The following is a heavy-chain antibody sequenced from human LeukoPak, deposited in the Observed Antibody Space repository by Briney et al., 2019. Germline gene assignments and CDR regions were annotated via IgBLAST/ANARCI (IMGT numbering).Heavy chain of an antibody. CDR2: ISGRGGST. D-gene: IGHD6-13*01. CDR3: AKDRTAAAAHYGMDV. Sequence: GGSLRLSCAASGFTFSSYAMSWVRQAPGKGLEWVSAISGRGGSTYYADSVKGRFTISRDNSKNTLYLQMNSLRAEDTAVYYCAKDRTAAAAHYGMDVWGKGTTVTVSS. CDR1: GFTFSSYA. V-gene: IGHV3-23*01. J-gene: IGHJ6*04.